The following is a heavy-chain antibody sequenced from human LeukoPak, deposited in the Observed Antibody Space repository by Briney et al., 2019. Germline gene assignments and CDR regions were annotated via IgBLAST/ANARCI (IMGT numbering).Heavy chain of an antibody. CDR3: ARVYNWNSSGLGAPRD. CDR2: IYHSGNT. V-gene: IGHV4-38-2*02. CDR1: GYSISSGYY. Sequence: SETLSLTCTVFGYSISSGYYWGWIRQPPGKGLEWIGSIYHSGNTYYNPSLKSRVTISVDTSKNQFSLKMSSVTAADTAVYYCARVYNWNSSGLGAPRDWGRGTLLTVSS. D-gene: IGHD1-7*01. J-gene: IGHJ4*02.